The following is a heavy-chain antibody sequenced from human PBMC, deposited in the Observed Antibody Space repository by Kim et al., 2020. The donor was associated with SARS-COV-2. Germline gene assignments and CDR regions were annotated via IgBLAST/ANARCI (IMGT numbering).Heavy chain of an antibody. CDR1: GFTFSSYA. V-gene: IGHV3-23*01. Sequence: GGSLRLSCAASGFTFSSYAMSWVRQAPGKGLEWVSAISGSGGSTYYADSVKGRFTISRDNSKNTLYLQMNSLRAEDTAVYYCAKDRAGGSGYYNPIGAIDYWGQGTLVTVSS. CDR3: AKDRAGGSGYYNPIGAIDY. J-gene: IGHJ4*02. CDR2: ISGSGGST. D-gene: IGHD3-3*01.